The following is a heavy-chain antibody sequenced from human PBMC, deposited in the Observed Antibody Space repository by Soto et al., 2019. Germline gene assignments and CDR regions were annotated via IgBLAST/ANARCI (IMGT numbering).Heavy chain of an antibody. Sequence: PSETLSLTCTVSGGSISSYYWSWIRQPPGKGLEWIGYIYYSGITNYNPSLKSRVTISVDTSKNQFSLKLSSVTAADTAVYYCSRYKSNYYYGMYVRGQRTTVPVS. CDR1: GGSISSYY. J-gene: IGHJ6*02. CDR3: SRYKSNYYYGMYV. V-gene: IGHV4-59*01. D-gene: IGHD1-20*01. CDR2: IYYSGIT.